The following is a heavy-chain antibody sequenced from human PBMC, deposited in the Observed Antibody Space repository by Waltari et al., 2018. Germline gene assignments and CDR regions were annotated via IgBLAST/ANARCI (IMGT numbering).Heavy chain of an antibody. CDR3: ARGGYSSGWPTFDY. V-gene: IGHV4-4*07. J-gene: IGHJ4*02. D-gene: IGHD6-19*01. CDR1: GDSISTYY. Sequence: QVQLQESGPGLVKPSETLSLTCTVSGDSISTYYWNWIRQPAERGLEWIGRIQTSGSTNYNPSLKSRVTMSIDTSKNQFSLKLTSVTAADTAVYYCARGGYSSGWPTFDYWGQGTLVTVFS. CDR2: IQTSGST.